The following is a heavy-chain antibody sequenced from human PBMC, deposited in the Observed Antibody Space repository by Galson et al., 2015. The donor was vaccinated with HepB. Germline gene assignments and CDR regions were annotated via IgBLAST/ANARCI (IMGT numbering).Heavy chain of an antibody. D-gene: IGHD5-18*01. J-gene: IGHJ4*02. CDR2: ISSSSSTI. Sequence: SLRLSCAASRFTFSSYSMNWVRQAPGKGLEWVSYISSSSSTIYYADSVKGRFTISRDNAKNSLYLQMNSLRAEDTAVYYCARDLKWIQLWLRENYFDYWGQGTLVTVSS. CDR3: ARDLKWIQLWLRENYFDY. CDR1: RFTFSSYS. V-gene: IGHV3-48*01.